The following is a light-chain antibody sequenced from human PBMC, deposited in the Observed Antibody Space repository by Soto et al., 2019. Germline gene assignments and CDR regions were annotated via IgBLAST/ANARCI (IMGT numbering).Light chain of an antibody. J-gene: IGLJ1*01. Sequence: QSALTQPASVSGSPGQSITISCTGTSSDVGGYNYVSWYQQHPGKAPKLMMYDVSNRPSGVSNRFSGSKSGNTASLTISGLQAEDEDDYYCSSYTSSTTLVFGTGTKVNV. CDR2: DVS. CDR3: SSYTSSTTLV. CDR1: SSDVGGYNY. V-gene: IGLV2-14*01.